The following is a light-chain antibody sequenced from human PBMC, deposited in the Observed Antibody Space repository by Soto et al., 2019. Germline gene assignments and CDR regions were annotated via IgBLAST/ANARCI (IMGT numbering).Light chain of an antibody. V-gene: IGKV3-11*01. CDR2: DAY. CDR1: QSVNNY. Sequence: IVLTQSPATLSLSPGERATLSYRASQSVNNYLAWYQQKPGQAPRLLIYDAYNRATGIPARFSGRGSGTDFTLTISSLEPEDFAVYYCQQRSGWPLTFGGGTKVEIK. CDR3: QQRSGWPLT. J-gene: IGKJ4*01.